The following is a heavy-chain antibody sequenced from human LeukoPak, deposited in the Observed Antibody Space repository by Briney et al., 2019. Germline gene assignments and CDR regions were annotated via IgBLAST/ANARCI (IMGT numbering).Heavy chain of an antibody. J-gene: IGHJ4*02. D-gene: IGHD3-16*01. CDR3: ARHRFGLLFDY. V-gene: IGHV4-59*01. CDR1: GAAISGYY. Sequence: PSETLSLTCTVSGAAISGYYWSWIRQPPGKGLEWIGYVYYTGHTHYSPSLKSRVTVSLATSRDQVSLMLSSVPAADTAVYYCARHRFGLLFDYWGQGTLVLVSS. CDR2: VYYTGHT.